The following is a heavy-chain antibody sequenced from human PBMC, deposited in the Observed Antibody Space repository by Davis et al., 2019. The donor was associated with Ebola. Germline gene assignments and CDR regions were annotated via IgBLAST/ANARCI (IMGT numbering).Heavy chain of an antibody. J-gene: IGHJ4*02. CDR2: ISYDGSNK. V-gene: IGHV3-30*18. Sequence: GGSLRLSCPAPGFTFRSYGMHGFRQVPGKGLEWVAVISYDGSNKSYAESVKGRLTISRDNSKNTLYLQMNSLRAEDTAVYYCSKGLSSSSGYFDYWGQGTLVTVSS. CDR1: GFTFRSYG. D-gene: IGHD6-6*01. CDR3: SKGLSSSSGYFDY.